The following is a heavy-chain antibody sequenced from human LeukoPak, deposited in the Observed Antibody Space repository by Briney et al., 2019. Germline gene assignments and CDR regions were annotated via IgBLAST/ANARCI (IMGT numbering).Heavy chain of an antibody. J-gene: IGHJ5*02. V-gene: IGHV1-2*02. CDR3: ARDDIDGGRGWFDP. CDR1: GYTFTGYY. Sequence: GASVKVSCKASGYTFTGYYMHWVRQAPGQGLEWMGWINPNSGGTNYAQKFQGRVTMTRDTSISTAYMELIRLRSDDTAVYYCARDDIDGGRGWFDPWGQGTLVTVSS. CDR2: INPNSGGT. D-gene: IGHD3-9*01.